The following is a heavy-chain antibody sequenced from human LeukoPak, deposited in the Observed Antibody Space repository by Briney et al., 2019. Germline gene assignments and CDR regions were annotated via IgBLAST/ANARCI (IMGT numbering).Heavy chain of an antibody. Sequence: GGSLRLSCAASGFTFSSHTMHWVRQAPGKGLEWVSSISSSSSYIYYADSVKGRFTISRDNAKNSLYLQMNSLRAEDTAVYYCARRYGDYLNDAFDIWGQGTMVTVSS. V-gene: IGHV3-21*01. CDR3: ARRYGDYLNDAFDI. D-gene: IGHD4-17*01. CDR2: ISSSSSYI. CDR1: GFTFSSHT. J-gene: IGHJ3*02.